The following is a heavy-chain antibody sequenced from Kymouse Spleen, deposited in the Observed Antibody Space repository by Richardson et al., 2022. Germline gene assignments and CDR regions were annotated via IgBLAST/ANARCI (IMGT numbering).Heavy chain of an antibody. CDR3: AKDRLYYDSSGADNWFDP. Sequence: QVQLVESGGGVVQPGRSLRLSCAASGFTFSSYGMHWVRQAPGKGLEWVAVISYDGSNKYYADSVKGRFTISRDNSKNTLYLQMNSLRAEDTAVYYCAKDRLYYDSSGADNWFDPWGQGTLVTVSS. V-gene: IGHV3-30*18. CDR2: ISYDGSNK. J-gene: IGHJ5*02. D-gene: IGHD3-22*01. CDR1: GFTFSSYG.